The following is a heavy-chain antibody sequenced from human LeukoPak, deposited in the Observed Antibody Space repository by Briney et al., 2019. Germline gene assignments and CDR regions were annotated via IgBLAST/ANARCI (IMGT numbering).Heavy chain of an antibody. V-gene: IGHV4-31*03. Sequence: PSETLSLTCTVSGDSISSGDYSWSWIRQHPGKGLEWIGYMYYTGSTYYNPSLKSRVTISVDTSKNQFSLKLSSVTAADTAVYYCARQIVLSSYFDYWGQGSLVTVSS. J-gene: IGHJ4*02. D-gene: IGHD2-8*01. CDR1: GDSISSGDYS. CDR3: ARQIVLSSYFDY. CDR2: MYYTGST.